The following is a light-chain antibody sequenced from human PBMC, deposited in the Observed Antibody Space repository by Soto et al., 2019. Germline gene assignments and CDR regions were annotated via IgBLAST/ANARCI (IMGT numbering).Light chain of an antibody. V-gene: IGKV3-20*01. Sequence: EIGLTQSPGTLSLSPGERATLSCRASQSVSSSYLAWYHQKPGQAPRLLIYGASSRATGIPDRFSGSGSGTDFTLTISRLEPGDFAVYYCQQYGRSPLTFGGGTKVDI. J-gene: IGKJ4*01. CDR3: QQYGRSPLT. CDR1: QSVSSSY. CDR2: GAS.